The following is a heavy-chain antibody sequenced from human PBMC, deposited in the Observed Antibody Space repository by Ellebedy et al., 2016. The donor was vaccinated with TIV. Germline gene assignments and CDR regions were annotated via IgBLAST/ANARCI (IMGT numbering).Heavy chain of an antibody. CDR2: ISYDGSNK. CDR3: ARDIERSRLRFLEWLPMNWFDP. CDR1: GFTFSSYA. J-gene: IGHJ5*02. Sequence: GGSLRLSXAASGFTFSSYAMHWVRQAPGKGLEWVAVISYDGSNKYYADSVKGRFTISRDNAKNTLYLQMNSLRAEDTAVYYCARDIERSRLRFLEWLPMNWFDPWGQGTLVTVSS. V-gene: IGHV3-30-3*01. D-gene: IGHD3-3*01.